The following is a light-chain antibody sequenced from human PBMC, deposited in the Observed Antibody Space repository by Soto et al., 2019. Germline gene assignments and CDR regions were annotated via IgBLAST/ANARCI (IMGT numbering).Light chain of an antibody. J-gene: IGKJ4*01. CDR1: QSVFSS. V-gene: IGKV3-15*01. CDR2: DAS. Sequence: EIVLTQSPATLSLSPGERASLSCRASQSVFSSLAWYQQKPGQAPRLLIYDASTRATGVPARFSGSGSGTEFTLTINSLQSEDFAIYYCQQYNQWPLTFGGGTKVDIK. CDR3: QQYNQWPLT.